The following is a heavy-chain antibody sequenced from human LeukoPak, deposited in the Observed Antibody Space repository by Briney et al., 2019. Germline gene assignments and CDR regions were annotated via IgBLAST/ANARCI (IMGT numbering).Heavy chain of an antibody. V-gene: IGHV4-34*01. Sequence: SETLSLTCAVYGGSFSGYYWSWIRQPPGKGLGWIGEINHSGSTNYNPSLKSRVTISVDTSKNQFSLKLSFVTAADTAVYYCARKNYDSSGYYYEMSFDFWGQGTVVTVSS. CDR2: INHSGST. CDR1: GGSFSGYY. J-gene: IGHJ3*01. D-gene: IGHD3-22*01. CDR3: ARKNYDSSGYYYEMSFDF.